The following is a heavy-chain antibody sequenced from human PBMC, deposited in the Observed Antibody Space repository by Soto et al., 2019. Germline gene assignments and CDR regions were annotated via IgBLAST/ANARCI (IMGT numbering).Heavy chain of an antibody. D-gene: IGHD6-19*01. CDR3: ARGRYSSGWYARGFDY. V-gene: IGHV4-34*01. J-gene: IGHJ4*02. CDR1: GGSFSGYY. Sequence: PSETLSLTCAVYGGSFSGYYWIWIRQPPGKGLEWIGEINHSGSTNYNPSLKSRVTISVDTSKNQFSLKLSSVTAADTAVYYCARGRYSSGWYARGFDYWGQGTLVTVSS. CDR2: INHSGST.